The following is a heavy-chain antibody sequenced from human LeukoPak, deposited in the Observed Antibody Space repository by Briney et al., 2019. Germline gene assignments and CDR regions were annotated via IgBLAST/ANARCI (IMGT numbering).Heavy chain of an antibody. Sequence: SETLSLTCTVSGGCISSYYWSWIRQPPGKGLEWIGYIYYSGSTNYNPSLKSRVTISVDTSKNQFSLKLSSVTAADTAVYYCARAFKENYYYYGMDVWGQGTTVTVSS. CDR2: IYYSGST. V-gene: IGHV4-59*01. CDR1: GGCISSYY. J-gene: IGHJ6*02. CDR3: ARAFKENYYYYGMDV.